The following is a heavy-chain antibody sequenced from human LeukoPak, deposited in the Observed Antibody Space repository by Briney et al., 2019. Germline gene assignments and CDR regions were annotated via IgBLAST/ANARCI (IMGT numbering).Heavy chain of an antibody. D-gene: IGHD4-17*01. Sequence: PSQTLSLTCTVSGGSISSGDYYWSWIRQPPGKGLEWIGEINHSGSTNYNPSLKSRVTISVDTSKNQFSLKLSSVTAADTAVYYCARGGDYGDYGAQKPPRIWGQGTMVTVSS. J-gene: IGHJ3*02. CDR2: INHSGST. CDR3: ARGGDYGDYGAQKPPRI. V-gene: IGHV4-30-4*01. CDR1: GGSISSGDYY.